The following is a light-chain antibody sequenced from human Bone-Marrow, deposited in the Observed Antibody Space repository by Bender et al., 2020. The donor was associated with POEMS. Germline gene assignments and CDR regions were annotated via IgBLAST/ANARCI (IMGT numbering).Light chain of an antibody. J-gene: IGLJ2*01. CDR2: TNN. CDR1: GSNIGGYP. CDR3: CSYAGGGTFVV. V-gene: IGLV1-44*01. Sequence: QSVLTQPPSVSGTPGQRVTISCSGSGSNIGGYPVNWYQQLPGTAPRLLIYTNNERPSGVPGRFSGSKSGNTASLTISGLQAEDEADYYCCSYAGGGTFVVFGGGTKLTVL.